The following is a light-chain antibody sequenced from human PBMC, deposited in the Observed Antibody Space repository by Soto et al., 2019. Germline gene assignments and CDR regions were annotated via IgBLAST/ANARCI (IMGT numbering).Light chain of an antibody. Sequence: IVLTQSPGTLSLSPGERATLSCRASQSVSSSYLAWYQQKPGQAPRLLSAGASTRAAGIPARFSGSGSGTEFTLTSSSLRSEDLAVYYCQQYNNWPGTFGQGTKVDIK. CDR3: QQYNNWPGT. J-gene: IGKJ1*01. V-gene: IGKV3-15*01. CDR2: GAS. CDR1: QSVSSSY.